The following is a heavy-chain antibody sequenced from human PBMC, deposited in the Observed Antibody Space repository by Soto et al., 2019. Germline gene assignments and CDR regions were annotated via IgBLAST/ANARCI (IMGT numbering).Heavy chain of an antibody. Sequence: ASVKVSCKASGYTFTSYDINWVRQATGQGLEWMGWMNPNSGNTGYAQKFQGRFSISRDNSKNTLYLQMNSLRVEDTAVYYCAREGGYCSGSRCYDYFYMDVWGKGTTVTVSS. J-gene: IGHJ6*03. CDR2: MNPNSGNT. CDR3: AREGGYCSGSRCYDYFYMDV. V-gene: IGHV1-8*01. CDR1: GYTFTSYD. D-gene: IGHD2-2*01.